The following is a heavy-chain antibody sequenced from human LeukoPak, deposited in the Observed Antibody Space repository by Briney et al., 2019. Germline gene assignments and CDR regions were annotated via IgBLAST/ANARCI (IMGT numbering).Heavy chain of an antibody. J-gene: IGHJ4*02. CDR1: GFIFNNYW. Sequence: GGSLRLSCAASGFIFNNYWMSWVRQAPGKGLEWVANIKRDGSEKYYPDSVKGRFTISRDNAKNSLYLQLNSLRDEDTAVYYCAGHDYWGQGTLVTVSS. CDR3: AGHDY. CDR2: IKRDGSEK. V-gene: IGHV3-7*01.